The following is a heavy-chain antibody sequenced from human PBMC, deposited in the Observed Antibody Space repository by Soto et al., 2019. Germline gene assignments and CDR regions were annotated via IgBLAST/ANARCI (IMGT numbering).Heavy chain of an antibody. D-gene: IGHD1-26*01. Sequence: QVQLVESGGGVVQPGRSLRLSCAASGFTFSSYAMHWVRQSPGQGLERAAVISADGSSQYYADSVKGRFTISRDNSKNTLYLQMDSLRAEDTAVYYCVKEIGRFRNLDYWGQGTLVTVSS. V-gene: IGHV3-30*18. CDR1: GFTFSSYA. CDR3: VKEIGRFRNLDY. J-gene: IGHJ4*02. CDR2: ISADGSSQ.